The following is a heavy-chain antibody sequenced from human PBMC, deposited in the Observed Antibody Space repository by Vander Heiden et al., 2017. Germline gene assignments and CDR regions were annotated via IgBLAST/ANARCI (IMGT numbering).Heavy chain of an antibody. J-gene: IGHJ3*01. CDR3: ARTKYNWNEADALNV. CDR2: ISDDGNNK. D-gene: IGHD1-1*01. Sequence: QVQMVVSGGGVVQPGRSLRVSCVGSGVTFRLFGMHWGRQAPGKGLEWLAVISDDGNNKYYAESVKGRFTISRDNSKNMVFLEMESLTVEDTAMYYCARTKYNWNEADALNVWGQGTMVTVSS. CDR1: GVTFRLFG. V-gene: IGHV3-30*03.